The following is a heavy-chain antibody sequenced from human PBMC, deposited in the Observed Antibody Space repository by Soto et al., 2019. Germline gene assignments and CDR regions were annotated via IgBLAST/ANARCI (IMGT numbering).Heavy chain of an antibody. CDR2: IWYDGSNK. D-gene: IGHD6-13*01. Sequence: QVQLVESGGGVVQPGRSLRLSCAASGFTFSSYGMHWVRQAPGKGLEWVAVIWYDGSNKYYADSVKGRFTISRDNSKNTLYLQMNSLRAEDTAVYYCARDLRYSSSGYYFDYWGQGTLVTVSS. V-gene: IGHV3-33*01. CDR3: ARDLRYSSSGYYFDY. CDR1: GFTFSSYG. J-gene: IGHJ4*02.